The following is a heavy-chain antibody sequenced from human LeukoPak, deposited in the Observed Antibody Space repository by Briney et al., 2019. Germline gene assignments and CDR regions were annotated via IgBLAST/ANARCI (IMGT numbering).Heavy chain of an antibody. CDR1: GYTFSSYS. CDR3: VRLRRNSDTSGFYYYYDY. CDR2: ISVRSNYI. J-gene: IGHJ4*02. Sequence: TGGSLRLSCAASGYTFSSYSINWVRQAPGKGLEWVASISVRSNYIYYADSVRGRFSISRDDARDSLYLQMNSLRAEDTAVYYCVRLRRNSDTSGFYYYYDYWGQGTLVTLSS. V-gene: IGHV3-21*01. D-gene: IGHD3-22*01.